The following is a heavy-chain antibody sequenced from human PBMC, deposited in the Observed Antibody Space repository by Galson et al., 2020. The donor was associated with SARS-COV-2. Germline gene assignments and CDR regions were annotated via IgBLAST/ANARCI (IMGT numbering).Heavy chain of an antibody. CDR2: INADGKTT. Sequence: GGSLRLSCDASGFSFGDYAMHWVRQAPGKGLEYVSAINADGKTTYYAKSRKDRFIISSDNSKNMLFLQLGSLREEATAVYVCARGNVAVPAAPLYNWFDPWGQGTLVTVSS. CDR1: GFSFGDYA. CDR3: ARGNVAVPAAPLYNWFDP. D-gene: IGHD2-2*01. V-gene: IGHV3-64*01. J-gene: IGHJ5*02.